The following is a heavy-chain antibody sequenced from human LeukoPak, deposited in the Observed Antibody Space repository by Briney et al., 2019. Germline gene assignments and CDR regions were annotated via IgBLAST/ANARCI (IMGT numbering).Heavy chain of an antibody. CDR3: ASRPYYYGSERSDY. CDR1: GGSISSSNW. V-gene: IGHV4-4*02. Sequence: SETLSLTCAVSGGSISSSNWWSWVRHPPGKGLEWIGEIYHSGSTNYNPSLKSRVTISVDKSKNQFSLKLSSVTAADTAVYYCASRPYYYGSERSDYWGQGTLVTVSS. J-gene: IGHJ4*02. CDR2: IYHSGST. D-gene: IGHD3-10*01.